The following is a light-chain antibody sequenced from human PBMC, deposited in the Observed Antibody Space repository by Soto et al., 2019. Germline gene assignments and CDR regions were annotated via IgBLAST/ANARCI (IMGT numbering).Light chain of an antibody. CDR2: SNI. J-gene: IGLJ2*01. CDR3: AAWDNSLSGVL. CDR1: DSNSGSNY. Sequence: QSVLTQPPSASGTPGQRVTISCSGSDSNSGSNYVYWYQQFPGTAPKLLIYSNIQRPSGVPARFSGSKSGTTAYLAISGLRSEDEADYYCAAWDNSLSGVLFGGGTQLTVL. V-gene: IGLV1-47*02.